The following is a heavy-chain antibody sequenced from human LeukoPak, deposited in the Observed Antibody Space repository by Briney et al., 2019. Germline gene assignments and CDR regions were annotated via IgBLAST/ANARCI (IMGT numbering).Heavy chain of an antibody. CDR3: AKETTLAGFYPYFDY. J-gene: IGHJ4*02. CDR1: GFTFSTYA. V-gene: IGHV3-23*01. Sequence: GGSLRLSCAASGFTFSTYAMSWVRQAPGKGLEWASAISGSGGSTYYADSVNGRFTISRDNSKNTLYLQMSSLRAEDTAVYYCAKETTLAGFYPYFDYWGQGTLITVSS. D-gene: IGHD6-19*01. CDR2: ISGSGGST.